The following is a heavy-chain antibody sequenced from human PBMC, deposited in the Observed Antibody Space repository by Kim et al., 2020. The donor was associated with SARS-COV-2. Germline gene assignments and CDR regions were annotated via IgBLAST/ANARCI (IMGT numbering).Heavy chain of an antibody. V-gene: IGHV4-34*01. CDR1: GGSFSGYY. Sequence: SETLSLTCVVYGGSFSGYYWSWIRQPPGKGLEWIGEINHSGSTNYNPSLKSRVTISVDTSKNQFSLKLSSVTAADTAVYYCATGPGVRGVITMHDYWGQGTLVTVSS. J-gene: IGHJ4*02. CDR3: ATGPGVRGVITMHDY. CDR2: INHSGST. D-gene: IGHD3-10*01.